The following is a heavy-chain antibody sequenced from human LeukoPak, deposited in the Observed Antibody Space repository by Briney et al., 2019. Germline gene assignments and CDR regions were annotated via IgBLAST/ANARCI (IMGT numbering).Heavy chain of an antibody. J-gene: IGHJ4*02. CDR1: GFTFSSYG. CDR2: IRYDGSNK. Sequence: GGSLRLSCAASGFTFSSYGMHWVRQAPGKGLEWVAFIRYDGSNKYYADSVKGRFTISRDNSEDTLSLQMNSLRAEDTAVYYCAKYLSSYFDYGGRGPLATVSS. V-gene: IGHV3-30*02. CDR3: AKYLSSYFDY.